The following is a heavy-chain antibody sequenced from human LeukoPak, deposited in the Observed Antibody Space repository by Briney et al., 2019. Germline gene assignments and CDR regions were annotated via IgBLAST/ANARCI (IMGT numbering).Heavy chain of an antibody. CDR1: GGSISSGGYY. J-gene: IGHJ4*02. CDR2: IYYSGST. Sequence: PSETLSLTCTVSGGSISSGGYYWSWLRQHPGKGLEWIGYIYYSGSTYYNPSLKSRVTISVDTSKNQFSLKLSSVTAADTAVYYCARDTSLGYCSSTSCYTGIQWGQGTLVTVSS. CDR3: ARDTSLGYCSSTSCYTGIQ. D-gene: IGHD2-2*02. V-gene: IGHV4-31*03.